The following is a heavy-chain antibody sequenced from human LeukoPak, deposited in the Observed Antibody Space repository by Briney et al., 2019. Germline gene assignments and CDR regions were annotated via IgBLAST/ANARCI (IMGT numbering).Heavy chain of an antibody. V-gene: IGHV4-39*01. CDR1: GGSVSSNSYY. CDR2: IYYSGST. D-gene: IGHD4-17*01. J-gene: IGHJ4*02. Sequence: PSETLSLTCTVSGGSVSSNSYYWGWIRQPPGKGLEWIGSIYYSGSTYYNPSLRSRVTISVDTSKNQFSLELNSVTAADTAVYYCARGTMTTVTYYFDYWGQGTLVTVSS. CDR3: ARGTMTTVTYYFDY.